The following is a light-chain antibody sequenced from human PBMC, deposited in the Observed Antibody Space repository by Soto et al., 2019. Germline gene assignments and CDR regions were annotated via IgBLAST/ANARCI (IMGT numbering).Light chain of an antibody. CDR1: QSVSSN. CDR3: QHYNNWPPWT. J-gene: IGKJ1*01. Sequence: EIVMTQSPATLSVSPGERATLSCRASQSVSSNSAWYQQKPGQAPRLLIYGASTRATGVPIRFSGSGSGTEFTLTISSLQSEDFAVYYCQHYNNWPPWTFGQGTKVEIK. CDR2: GAS. V-gene: IGKV3-15*01.